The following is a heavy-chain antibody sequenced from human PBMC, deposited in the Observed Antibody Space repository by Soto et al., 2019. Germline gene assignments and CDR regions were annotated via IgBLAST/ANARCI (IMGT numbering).Heavy chain of an antibody. V-gene: IGHV4-39*07. CDR1: GGSISISSDD. CDR2: IYYSGST. Sequence: PSLTCTFSGGSISISSDDWGWSRKPPGKGLEWIGSIYYSGSTYYNPSPKSRLTISLDTSENQFSLKLTSVTAADTAMKSFARGGNYSDCEFDPWGQGTLVTVSS. CDR3: ARGGNYSDCEFDP. D-gene: IGHD3-22*01. J-gene: IGHJ5*02.